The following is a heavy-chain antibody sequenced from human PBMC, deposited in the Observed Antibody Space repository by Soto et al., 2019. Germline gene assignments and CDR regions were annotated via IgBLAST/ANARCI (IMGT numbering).Heavy chain of an antibody. Sequence: QVQLVESGGGVVQPGTSLRLSCAASGFTFGSFGIHWDRQAPGKGLEWVAVISYDGTNKYYTDSVKGRFTISRDNSKNTLYLQMNSLSVGDTAVYYCAKSFSSSGWYYFDHWGQGTLVTVSS. CDR3: AKSFSSSGWYYFDH. CDR1: GFTFGSFG. CDR2: ISYDGTNK. J-gene: IGHJ4*02. V-gene: IGHV3-30*18. D-gene: IGHD6-19*01.